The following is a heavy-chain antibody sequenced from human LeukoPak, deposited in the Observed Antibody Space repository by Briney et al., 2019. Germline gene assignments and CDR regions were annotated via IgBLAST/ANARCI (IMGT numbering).Heavy chain of an antibody. Sequence: ASVKVSCKASGYTFIDYYIHWIRQAPGQGLEWMGRINPITGGTDYAQKFQGRVTMTRDTSTSTVFMELSSLTSEDTAVYYCARTFSIASAGRNDYWGQGTLVTVSS. J-gene: IGHJ4*02. D-gene: IGHD6-13*01. CDR3: ARTFSIASAGRNDY. CDR1: GYTFIDYY. V-gene: IGHV1-2*06. CDR2: INPITGGT.